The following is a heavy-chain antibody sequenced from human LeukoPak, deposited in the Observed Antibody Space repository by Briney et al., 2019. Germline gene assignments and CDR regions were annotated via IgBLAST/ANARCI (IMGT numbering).Heavy chain of an antibody. V-gene: IGHV3-15*01. D-gene: IGHD6-13*01. CDR3: TTVASSSWYGIEYFQH. J-gene: IGHJ1*01. CDR2: IKSKTDGGTK. CDR1: GFTFSNAW. Sequence: GGSLRLSCAASGFTFSNAWMSWVRQAPGKGLEWVGRIKSKTDGGTKDYAAPVKGKFTISRDDSKNTLYRQMNSLKTEDTAVYYCTTVASSSWYGIEYFQHWGQGTLVTVSS.